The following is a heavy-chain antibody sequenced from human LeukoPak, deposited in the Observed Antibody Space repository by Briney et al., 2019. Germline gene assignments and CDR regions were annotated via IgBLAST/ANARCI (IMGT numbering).Heavy chain of an antibody. CDR1: GYTFTGYY. D-gene: IGHD3-3*01. J-gene: IGHJ4*02. V-gene: IGHV1-2*02. CDR3: ARDTDYDFWSGYYTGGYFDY. CDR2: INPNSGGT. Sequence: ASVKVSCKASGYTFTGYYMHWVRQAPGQGLEWMGWINPNSGGTNYAQKFQGRVTMTRDTSISTAYMELSRLRSDDTAVYYCARDTDYDFWSGYYTGGYFDYWGQGTLVTVSS.